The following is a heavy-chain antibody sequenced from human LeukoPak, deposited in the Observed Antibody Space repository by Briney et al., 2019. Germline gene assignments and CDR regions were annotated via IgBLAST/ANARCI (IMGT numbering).Heavy chain of an antibody. CDR3: ARGIYDYGDYGNDY. D-gene: IGHD4-17*01. J-gene: IGHJ4*02. V-gene: IGHV4-59*12. CDR1: GGSISSYY. Sequence: SETLSLTCTVSGGSISSYYWSWIRQPPGKGLEWIAYISDIGSINYNPSLKSRVTISLDTSKNQFSLKLSSVTAADTAVYYCARGIYDYGDYGNDYWGQGTLVTVSS. CDR2: ISDIGSI.